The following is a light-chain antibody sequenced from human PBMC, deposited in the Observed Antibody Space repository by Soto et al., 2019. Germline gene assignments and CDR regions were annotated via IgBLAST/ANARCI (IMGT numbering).Light chain of an antibody. J-gene: IGKJ1*01. CDR2: GAS. V-gene: IGKV3-15*01. CDR1: HTVSSS. CDR3: QQYHDWPT. Sequence: EIVVTQSPATLSVSPGERATLSCRARHTVSSSFAWYQQIPGQAPRLLIYGASIRAAGIPARFSGSGSGTEFTLTISSLQSEDFAVYYCQQYHDWPTFGQGTKVEIK.